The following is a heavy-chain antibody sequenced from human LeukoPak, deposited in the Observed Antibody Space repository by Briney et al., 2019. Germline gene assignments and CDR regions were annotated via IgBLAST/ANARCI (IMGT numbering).Heavy chain of an antibody. Sequence: SVKVSCKASGGTFSSYAISWVRQAPGQGLEWMGRIIPILGIANYAQKFQGRVTITADKSTSTAYMELSSLRSEDTAVYYCARDRERYFDWLSNEGGGSFDYWGQGTLVTVSS. CDR2: IIPILGIA. V-gene: IGHV1-69*04. CDR1: GGTFSSYA. J-gene: IGHJ4*02. CDR3: ARDRERYFDWLSNEGGGSFDY. D-gene: IGHD3-9*01.